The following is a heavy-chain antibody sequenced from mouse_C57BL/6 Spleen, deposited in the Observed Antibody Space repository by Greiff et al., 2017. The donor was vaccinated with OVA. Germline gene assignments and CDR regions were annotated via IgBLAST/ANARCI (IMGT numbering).Heavy chain of an antibody. D-gene: IGHD1-1*01. Sequence: QVQLKESGAELARPGASVKLSCKASGYTFTSYGISWVKQRTGQGLEWIGEIYPRSGNTYYNEKFKGKATLTADKSSSTAYMELRSLTSEDSAVYFCARRPPTDPSSGWYFDVWGTGTTVTVSS. CDR3: ARRPPTDPSSGWYFDV. V-gene: IGHV1-81*01. J-gene: IGHJ1*03. CDR2: IYPRSGNT. CDR1: GYTFTSYG.